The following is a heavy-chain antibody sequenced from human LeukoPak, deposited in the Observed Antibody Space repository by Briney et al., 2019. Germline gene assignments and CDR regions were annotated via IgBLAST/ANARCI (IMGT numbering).Heavy chain of an antibody. CDR1: GGALSNFA. CDR3: ARASGDSSNYDFPKPYSY. CDR2: VIPIFGRA. D-gene: IGHD3-22*01. Sequence: SVKVSCKASGGALSNFAINWVRQAPGQGPEWMGGVIPIFGRANYAQRFQGRVTITADESTSTVYMELSSLRSEDTAVYYCARASGDSSNYDFPKPYSYWGQGTLVTVSS. J-gene: IGHJ4*02. V-gene: IGHV1-69*13.